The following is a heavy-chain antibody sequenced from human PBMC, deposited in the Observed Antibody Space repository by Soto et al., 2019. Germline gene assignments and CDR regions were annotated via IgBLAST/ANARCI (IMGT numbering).Heavy chain of an antibody. Sequence: QVQLQESGPGLVKPSQTLSLTCTVSGGSISRGGYYWSWIRQHPGKGLEGIGYIYYSGSTYYKPSLKIRVTISVDTSKNQFSLKLSSVTASVTAVYYCARVAPRVSAVGNWGQGTLVTVSS. V-gene: IGHV4-31*03. CDR2: IYYSGST. CDR3: ARVAPRVSAVGN. D-gene: IGHD7-27*01. J-gene: IGHJ4*02. CDR1: GGSISRGGYY.